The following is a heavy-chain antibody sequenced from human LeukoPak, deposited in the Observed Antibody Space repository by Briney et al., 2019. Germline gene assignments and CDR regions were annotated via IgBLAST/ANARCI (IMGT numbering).Heavy chain of an antibody. V-gene: IGHV3-13*01. CDR3: ARGRSRGAFDI. CDR2: IGTAGDT. CDR1: GFTFSSYD. Sequence: GGSLRLSCAASGFTFSSYDMHWVRQATGKGLEWVSAIGTAGDTYYPGSVKGRFTISRENAKNSLYLQMNSLRAGDTAVYYCARGRSRGAFDIWGQGTMVTVSS. J-gene: IGHJ3*02.